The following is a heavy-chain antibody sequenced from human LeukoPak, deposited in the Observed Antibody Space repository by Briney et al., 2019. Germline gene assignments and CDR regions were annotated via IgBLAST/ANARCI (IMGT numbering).Heavy chain of an antibody. CDR3: ARDLQGLLPGY. J-gene: IGHJ4*02. D-gene: IGHD2-15*01. Sequence: GESLRLSCAASGFTFSSYAMSWVRQAPGKGLEWVSAISGSGGSTYYADSVKGRFTISRDNSKNTLYLQMNSLRAEDTAVYYCARDLQGLLPGYWGQGTLVTVSS. CDR1: GFTFSSYA. V-gene: IGHV3-23*01. CDR2: ISGSGGST.